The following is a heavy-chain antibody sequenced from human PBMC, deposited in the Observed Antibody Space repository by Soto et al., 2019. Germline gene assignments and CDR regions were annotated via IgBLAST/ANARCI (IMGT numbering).Heavy chain of an antibody. J-gene: IGHJ4*02. CDR3: ARGGLEPFDY. D-gene: IGHD1-1*01. CDR2: ISDYGRI. Sequence: EVQLVESGGGLVQSGGSLRLSCAASGFTFRNYWMHWVRQAPGKGLVWVSRISDYGRINYADSVEGRFTISRDDAKGELYLQMNSLILEDTAVYYCARGGLEPFDYWGQGALVTVSS. CDR1: GFTFRNYW. V-gene: IGHV3-74*01.